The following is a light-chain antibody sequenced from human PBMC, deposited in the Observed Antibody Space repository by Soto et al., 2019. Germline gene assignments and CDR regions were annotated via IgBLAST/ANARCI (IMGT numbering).Light chain of an antibody. CDR1: LTISDNY. CDR2: GAS. J-gene: IGKJ1*01. V-gene: IGKV3-20*01. CDR3: QQYGSSGT. Sequence: EIVLTQSPGTLSLSPGERATLSCRASLTISDNYLAWYQQKAGQAPRLVTFGASSRATGIPDRFSGSGSGTDFTLTISRLEPEDFAVYYCQQYGSSGTFGQGTKVDIK.